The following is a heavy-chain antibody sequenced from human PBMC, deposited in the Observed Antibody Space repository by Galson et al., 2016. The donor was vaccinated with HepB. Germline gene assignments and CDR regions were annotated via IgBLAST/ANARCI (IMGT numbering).Heavy chain of an antibody. CDR3: AKVTRDWDPLPNGC. CDR1: GFTFSTYW. D-gene: IGHD2-8*01. CDR2: IKQDGSET. J-gene: IGHJ4*02. V-gene: IGHV3-7*01. Sequence: SLRLSCAASGFTFSTYWMNWVRQAPGKGLEWVANIKQDGSETYYVDSVKGRFTISRDNAKNSLYLQMNSLRAEDTAVYYCAKVTRDWDPLPNGCWGQGTLVTVSS.